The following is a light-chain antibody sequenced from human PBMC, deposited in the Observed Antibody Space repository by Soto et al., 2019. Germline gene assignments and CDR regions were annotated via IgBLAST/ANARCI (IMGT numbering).Light chain of an antibody. V-gene: IGLV3-21*04. CDR3: KVWDGSSSDHPVVV. CDR2: YDR. J-gene: IGLJ2*01. CDR1: NIGSKS. Sequence: SYELTQPPSVSVAPGETARITCGGDNIGSKSVHWYQQMPGQAPVMVMKYDRALPSGIPERFSGSNSGNTATLTISRVEAGDEADYYWKVWDGSSSDHPVVVFGGGTKLTVL.